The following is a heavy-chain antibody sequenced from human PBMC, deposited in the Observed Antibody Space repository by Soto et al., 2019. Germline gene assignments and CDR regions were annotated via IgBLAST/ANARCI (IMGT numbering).Heavy chain of an antibody. Sequence: EVQLVESGGGFVEPGGSLRLSCAASGLTFTYAWLIRVRQAPGKGLEWVGRIKSKPDGGTMDYAAPVKGRFTVSREDSKNTLYLHMSSLNSEDTAMYYCVAYLPGDRTNWGFDYWGQGTLVTVSS. CDR3: VAYLPGDRTNWGFDY. CDR1: GLTFTYAW. D-gene: IGHD7-27*01. V-gene: IGHV3-15*07. CDR2: IKSKPDGGTM. J-gene: IGHJ4*02.